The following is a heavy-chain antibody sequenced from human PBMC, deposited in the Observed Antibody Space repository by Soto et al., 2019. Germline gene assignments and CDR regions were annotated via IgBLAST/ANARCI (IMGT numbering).Heavy chain of an antibody. CDR3: TRGQYYYDSSGFPQLSSPDY. V-gene: IGHV3-49*03. J-gene: IGHJ4*02. CDR1: GFTFGDYA. CDR2: IRSKVYGGTT. Sequence: GGSLRLSCTVSGFTFGDYAMSWFRQAPGKGLEWVGFIRSKVYGGTTEYAASVKGRFTISRDDSKSIAYLQMNSLKIEDKAVYYCTRGQYYYDSSGFPQLSSPDYWGQGTLVTVSS. D-gene: IGHD3-22*01.